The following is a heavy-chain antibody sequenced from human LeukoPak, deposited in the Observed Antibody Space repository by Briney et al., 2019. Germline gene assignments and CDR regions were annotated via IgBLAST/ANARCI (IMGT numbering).Heavy chain of an antibody. V-gene: IGHV4-59*12. CDR1: GGSISSYF. J-gene: IGHJ6*03. Sequence: PSETLSLTCTVSGGSISSYFWSWIRQPPGKGLEWIGYIYDSGSTNYNPSLKSRVTISVDTSKNRFSLKLGSVTAADTAVYYCARLPRVRGVKPMRYYYYYYMDVWGKGTTVTISS. D-gene: IGHD3-10*01. CDR2: IYDSGST. CDR3: ARLPRVRGVKPMRYYYYYYMDV.